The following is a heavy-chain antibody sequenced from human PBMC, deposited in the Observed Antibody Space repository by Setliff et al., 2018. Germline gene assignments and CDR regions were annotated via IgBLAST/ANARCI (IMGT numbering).Heavy chain of an antibody. Sequence: VKVSCKASGYTFTGYYMHWVRQAPGQGLEWMGWINPNSGGTNYAQKFQGRVTLTTDTSTSTAYMELRSLTSDDSAFYYCARAPSVELVTIRTNSWFTYWGQGTLVTVSS. J-gene: IGHJ4*02. CDR3: ARAPSVELVTIRTNSWFTY. CDR1: GYTFTGYY. V-gene: IGHV1-2*02. CDR2: INPNSGGT. D-gene: IGHD5-18*01.